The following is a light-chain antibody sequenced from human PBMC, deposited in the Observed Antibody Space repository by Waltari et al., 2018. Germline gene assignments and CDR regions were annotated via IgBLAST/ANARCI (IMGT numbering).Light chain of an antibody. J-gene: IGKJ3*01. Sequence: EIVLTQSPVTLSLSPGEGATLSCKTSQSVGDFLAWYQQRPGQAPRLLIYDASLRAAGIPARLSGSGSGTDFTLTISSLESGDSAVYFCQQRNSWPLTFGPGTTV. V-gene: IGKV3-11*01. CDR3: QQRNSWPLT. CDR2: DAS. CDR1: QSVGDF.